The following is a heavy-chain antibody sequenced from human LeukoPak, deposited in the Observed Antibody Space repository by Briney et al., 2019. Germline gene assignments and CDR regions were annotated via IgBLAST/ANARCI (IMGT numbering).Heavy chain of an antibody. CDR1: GGSLSSGDYY. V-gene: IGHV4-30-4*01. Sequence: SQTLSLTCTVSGGSLSSGDYYWSWIRQPPGKGLEWIGYIYYSGSTYYNPSLKSRVTISVDTSKNQFSLKLSSVTAADTAVYYCARDPGITMVRGVDYGMDVWGQGTTVTVSS. D-gene: IGHD3-10*01. J-gene: IGHJ6*02. CDR2: IYYSGST. CDR3: ARDPGITMVRGVDYGMDV.